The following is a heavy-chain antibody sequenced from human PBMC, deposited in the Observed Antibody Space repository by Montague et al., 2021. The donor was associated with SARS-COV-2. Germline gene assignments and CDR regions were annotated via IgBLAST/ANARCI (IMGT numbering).Heavy chain of an antibody. Sequence: TLSLTCTVSGGSISTGRYFWSWIRQPAGKGLEWIGRISTSGSTHYSPSLKSRVTISVDTSKNQFSLKLDPMTAADTALYYCTSGGSKFGSEFDHWGQGTLVTVSS. D-gene: IGHD3-10*01. CDR1: GGSISTGRYF. CDR2: ISTSGST. J-gene: IGHJ4*02. CDR3: TSGGSKFGSEFDH. V-gene: IGHV4-61*02.